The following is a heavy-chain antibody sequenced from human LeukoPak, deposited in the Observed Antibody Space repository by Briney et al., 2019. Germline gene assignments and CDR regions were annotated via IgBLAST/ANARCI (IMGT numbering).Heavy chain of an antibody. D-gene: IGHD4-17*01. CDR1: GGSFSGYY. Sequence: PSETLSLTCAVYGGSFSGYYWSWIRQPPGKGLEWIGEINHSGSTNYNPSLKSRVTISVDTSKNQFSLKLSSVTAADTAVYYCAREVVDYGDLTNYGWVSWGQGTLVTVSS. CDR3: AREVVDYGDLTNYGWVS. CDR2: INHSGST. J-gene: IGHJ5*02. V-gene: IGHV4-34*01.